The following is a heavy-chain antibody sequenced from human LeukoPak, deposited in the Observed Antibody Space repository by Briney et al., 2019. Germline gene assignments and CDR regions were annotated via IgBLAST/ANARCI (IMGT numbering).Heavy chain of an antibody. V-gene: IGHV1-18*01. D-gene: IGHD3-10*01. J-gene: IGHJ4*02. CDR1: GYTFTSYD. CDR2: ISAYNGNT. CDR3: ARSMVRGVTERFGY. Sequence: ASVKVSCKASGYTFTSYDINWVRQAPGQGLEWMGWISAYNGNTNYAQKLQGRVTMTTDTSTSTAYMELRSLRSDDTAVYYCARSMVRGVTERFGYWGQGTLVTVSS.